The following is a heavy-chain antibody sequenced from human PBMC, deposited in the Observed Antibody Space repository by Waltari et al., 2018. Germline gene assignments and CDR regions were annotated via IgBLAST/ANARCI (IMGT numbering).Heavy chain of an antibody. J-gene: IGHJ4*02. Sequence: QVQLQESGPGLVKPSETLSLTCTVSGCSISSQYWSWIRQPPGKGLEWIGYIYYSGSTNYNPSLKSRVTISVDTSKNQFSLKLSSVTAADTAVYYCARDKDSVAALWGQGTLVTVSS. CDR2: IYYSGST. D-gene: IGHD2-15*01. V-gene: IGHV4-59*11. CDR1: GCSISSQY. CDR3: ARDKDSVAAL.